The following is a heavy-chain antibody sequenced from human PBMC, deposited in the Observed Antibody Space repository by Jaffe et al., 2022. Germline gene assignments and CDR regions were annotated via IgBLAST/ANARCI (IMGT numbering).Heavy chain of an antibody. CDR2: IRYDGSNK. V-gene: IGHV3-30*02. CDR1: GFTFSSYG. D-gene: IGHD2-2*01. Sequence: QVQLVESGGGVVQPGGSLRLSCAASGFTFSSYGMHWVRQAPGKGLEWVAFIRYDGSNKYYADSVKGRFTISRDNSKNTLYLQMNSLRAEDTAVYYCAKDSRYCSSTSCYGVAPYYYMDVWGKGTTVTVSS. CDR3: AKDSRYCSSTSCYGVAPYYYMDV. J-gene: IGHJ6*03.